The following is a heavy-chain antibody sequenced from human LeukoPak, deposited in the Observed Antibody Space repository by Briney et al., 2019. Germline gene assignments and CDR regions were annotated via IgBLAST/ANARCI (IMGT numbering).Heavy chain of an antibody. V-gene: IGHV4-34*01. D-gene: IGHD3-3*01. CDR2: VSDSGST. CDR1: GGSFRGYY. J-gene: IGHJ6*02. Sequence: SETLSLTCAVYGGSFRGYYWTWIRQPPGKGLEWIGEVSDSGSTHYTPSLKSRVTMSVDASKNQFSLRLSSVTAADTAPYYCARGRGYDDVWTARTHYYGLDVCGQGATVTVS. CDR3: ARGRGYDDVWTARTHYYGLDV.